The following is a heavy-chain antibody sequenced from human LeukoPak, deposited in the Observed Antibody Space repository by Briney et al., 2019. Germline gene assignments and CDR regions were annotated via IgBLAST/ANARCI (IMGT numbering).Heavy chain of an antibody. D-gene: IGHD6-13*01. CDR3: TDIAGVF. CDR2: IKSKTDGRTT. Sequence: GGSLRLSCAASGFTFSNAWMSWVRQAPGKGLEWVGRIKSKTDGRTTDYAAPVKGRFTISRDNPKTTLYLQMNSPKTEDTAVYYCTDIAGVFWGQGTLVTVSS. V-gene: IGHV3-15*01. J-gene: IGHJ4*02. CDR1: GFTFSNAW.